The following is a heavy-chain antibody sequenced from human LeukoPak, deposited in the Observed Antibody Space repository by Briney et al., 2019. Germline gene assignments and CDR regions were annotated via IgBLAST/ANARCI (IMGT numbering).Heavy chain of an antibody. J-gene: IGHJ4*02. D-gene: IGHD3-10*01. CDR2: ISGSDGST. CDR3: VKDRTGTYTLDY. Sequence: GGSLRLSCAASGFTFSSYAMSWVRQAPGKGLEWVSVISGSDGSTYYADSVKGRFTISRDNSKNTLNLQMNSLRAEDTAVYYCVKDRTGTYTLDYWGQGTLVTVSS. CDR1: GFTFSSYA. V-gene: IGHV3-23*01.